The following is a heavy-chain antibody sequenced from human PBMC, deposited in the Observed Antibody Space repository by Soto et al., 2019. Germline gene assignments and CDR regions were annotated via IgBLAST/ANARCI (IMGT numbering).Heavy chain of an antibody. Sequence: EVQLVESGGGLVQPGGSLRLSCAASGFTVSSNYMSWVRQAPGKGLEWVSVIYSGGSTYYADSVKGRFTISRHNSKLTXXLQMNSLRAEDTAVYYCARAITGTTSGYYYYGMDVWGQGTTVTVSS. CDR1: GFTVSSNY. V-gene: IGHV3-53*04. J-gene: IGHJ6*02. CDR2: IYSGGST. CDR3: ARAITGTTSGYYYYGMDV. D-gene: IGHD1-20*01.